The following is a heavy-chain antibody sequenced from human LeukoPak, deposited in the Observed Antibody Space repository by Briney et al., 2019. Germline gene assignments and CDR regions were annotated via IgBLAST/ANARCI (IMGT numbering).Heavy chain of an antibody. CDR3: ARDIVVVVAARKSDAFDI. J-gene: IGHJ3*02. D-gene: IGHD2-15*01. CDR1: GYSISSGYY. Sequence: SETLSLTCTVSGYSISSGYYWGWIRQPPGRGLEWIGSIYHSGSTYYNPSLKSRVTISVDTSKNQFSLKLSSVTVADTAVYYCARDIVVVVAARKSDAFDIWGQGTMVTVSS. V-gene: IGHV4-38-2*02. CDR2: IYHSGST.